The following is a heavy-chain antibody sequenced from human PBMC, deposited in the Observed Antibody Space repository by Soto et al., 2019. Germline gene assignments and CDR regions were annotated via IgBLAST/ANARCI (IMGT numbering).Heavy chain of an antibody. CDR2: IYYSGST. J-gene: IGHJ4*02. CDR1: GGSISSYY. V-gene: IGHV4-59*12. CDR3: AREHWDYYFDY. D-gene: IGHD1-7*01. Sequence: SETLSLTCTVSGGSISSYYWSWIRQPPGTGLEWIGYIYYSGSTYYNPSLKSRVTISVDTSKNQFSLKLSSVTAADTAVYYCAREHWDYYFDYWGQGTLVPVSS.